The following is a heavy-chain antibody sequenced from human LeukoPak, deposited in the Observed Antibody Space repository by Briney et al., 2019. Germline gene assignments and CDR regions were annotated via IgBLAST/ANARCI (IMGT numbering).Heavy chain of an antibody. J-gene: IGHJ4*02. V-gene: IGHV1-2*02. CDR1: GYTFTAYY. CDR2: INPNSGGT. Sequence: ASVKVSCKASGYTFTAYYMHWVRQAPGQGLEWMGWINPNSGGTNYAQKLQGRVTMTRDTSISTAYMELTRLRSDDTAVYHCARGDIYFDNWGQGTLVTVSS. CDR3: ARGDIYFDN.